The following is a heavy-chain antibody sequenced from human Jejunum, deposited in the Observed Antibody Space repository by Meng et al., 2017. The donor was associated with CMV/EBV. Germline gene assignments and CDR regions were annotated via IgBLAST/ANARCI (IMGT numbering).Heavy chain of an antibody. J-gene: IGHJ6*02. V-gene: IGHV1-8*01. Sequence: NWVRQAPGQGLEWMGWMNPNNGHTGYAQKFQGRFTMTWNTSISTAYMELSSLRSEDTAIYYCASHQQFCSGGSCYSLGYYYGMDVWGQGTTVTVSS. D-gene: IGHD2-15*01. CDR3: ASHQQFCSGGSCYSLGYYYGMDV. CDR2: MNPNNGHT.